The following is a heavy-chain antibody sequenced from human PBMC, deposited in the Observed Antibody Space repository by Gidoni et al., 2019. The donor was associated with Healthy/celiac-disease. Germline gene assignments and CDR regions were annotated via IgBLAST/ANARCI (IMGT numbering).Heavy chain of an antibody. V-gene: IGHV3-21*01. CDR1: GFTFRSYS. CDR3: ARDCIVGALGGAFDI. Sequence: EVQLVESGGGLVKPGGSLRLSCAASGFTFRSYSMNWVRQAPGKGLEWVSSISSSSSYIYYADSVKGRFTISRDNAKNSLYLQMNSLRAEDTAVYYCARDCIVGALGGAFDIWGQGTMVTVSS. J-gene: IGHJ3*02. D-gene: IGHD1-26*01. CDR2: ISSSSSYI.